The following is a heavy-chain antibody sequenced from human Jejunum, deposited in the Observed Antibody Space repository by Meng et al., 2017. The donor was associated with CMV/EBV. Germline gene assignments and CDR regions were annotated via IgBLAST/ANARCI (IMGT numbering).Heavy chain of an antibody. Sequence: VWVVELGGGVVQPGGSLRLSCVTSGFPFNIYDMHWVRQAPGKGLDWVTCIRHDGSEDFYVDSVKGRFTISRDNSKNTLYLQMNSLRVDDSALYYCTKGGFDSWGQGTLVTVSS. V-gene: IGHV3-30*02. D-gene: IGHD2-15*01. CDR1: GFPFNIYD. CDR3: TKGGFDS. J-gene: IGHJ4*02. CDR2: IRHDGSED.